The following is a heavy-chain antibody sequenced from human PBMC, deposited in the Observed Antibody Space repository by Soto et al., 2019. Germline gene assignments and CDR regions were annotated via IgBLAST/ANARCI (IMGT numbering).Heavy chain of an antibody. CDR1: GGSVSSGSYY. CDR2: IYYSGST. J-gene: IGHJ4*02. CDR3: ERRFDSSGYYHFDY. Sequence: SETLSCTCTVSGGSVSSGSYYWIWIRQSPGKGLEWIGYIYYSGSTNYNPSLKSRVTISVDTSKNQLSLKLSSVTAADTAVYYCERRFDSSGYYHFDYWGQGTLVTVSS. D-gene: IGHD3-22*01. V-gene: IGHV4-61*01.